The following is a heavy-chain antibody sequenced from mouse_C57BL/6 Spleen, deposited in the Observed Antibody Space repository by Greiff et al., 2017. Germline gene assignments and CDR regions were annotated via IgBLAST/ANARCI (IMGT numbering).Heavy chain of an antibody. CDR1: GFTFSSYG. J-gene: IGHJ1*03. V-gene: IGHV5-6*01. D-gene: IGHD1-1*01. Sequence: EVQGVESGGDLVKPGGSLKLSCAASGFTFSSYGMSWVRQTPDKRLEWVATISSGGSYTYYPDSVKGRITISRDNAKNTLYLQMSSLKSEDTDMYYCARHYYGSSSYWYVDVWGTGTTVTVSS. CDR2: ISSGGSYT. CDR3: ARHYYGSSSYWYVDV.